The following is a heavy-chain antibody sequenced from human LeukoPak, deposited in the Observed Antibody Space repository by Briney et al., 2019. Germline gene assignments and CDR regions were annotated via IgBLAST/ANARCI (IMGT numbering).Heavy chain of an antibody. D-gene: IGHD3-16*01. CDR1: GFTFSSYW. V-gene: IGHV3-7*01. Sequence: GGSLRLSCAASGFTFSSYWMSWVRQAPGKGLEWVANIKEDGSEKKYVDSVKGRFTISRDKAKNSLYVEMNSLRAEDTAVYYCVRDGGGAEDYWGQGTLVTVSS. CDR3: VRDGGGAEDY. CDR2: IKEDGSEK. J-gene: IGHJ4*02.